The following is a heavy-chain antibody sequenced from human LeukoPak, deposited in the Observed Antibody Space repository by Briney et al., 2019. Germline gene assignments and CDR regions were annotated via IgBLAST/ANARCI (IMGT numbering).Heavy chain of an antibody. CDR3: ARERGYSYGYSDY. J-gene: IGHJ4*02. V-gene: IGHV3-21*01. CDR2: ISSSSYI. Sequence: GGSLRLSCAASGFTFSSYTMNWVRQAPGKGLEWVSSISSSSYIYYADSVKGRFTISGDNAKNSLYLQMNSLRAEDTAVYYCARERGYSYGYSDYWGQGTLVTVSS. CDR1: GFTFSSYT. D-gene: IGHD5-18*01.